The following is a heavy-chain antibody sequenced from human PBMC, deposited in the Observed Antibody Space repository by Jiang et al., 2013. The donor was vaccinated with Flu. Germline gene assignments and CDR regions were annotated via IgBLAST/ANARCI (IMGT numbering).Heavy chain of an antibody. CDR2: ISYDGSNK. V-gene: IGHV3-30*18. D-gene: IGHD6-13*01. CDR3: AKDIPYYSSSPDDYFDY. CDR1: GFTFSSYG. Sequence: GVVQPGRSLRLSCAASGFTFSSYGMHWVRQAPGKGLEWVAVISYDGSNKYYADSVKGRFTISRDNSKNTLYLQMNSLRAEDTAVYYCAKDIPYYSSSPDDYFDYWGQGTLVTVSS. J-gene: IGHJ4*02.